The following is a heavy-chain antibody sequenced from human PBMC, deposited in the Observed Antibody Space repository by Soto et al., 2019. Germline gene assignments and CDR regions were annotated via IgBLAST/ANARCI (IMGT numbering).Heavy chain of an antibody. Sequence: SETLSLTCAVYGGSFSGYYWSWIRQPPGKGLEWIGEINHSGSTNYNPSLKSRVTISVDTSKNQFSLKLSSVTAADTAVYYCARASPFVVVVAASRYFDYWGQGTLVTVSS. D-gene: IGHD2-15*01. V-gene: IGHV4-34*01. CDR3: ARASPFVVVVAASRYFDY. CDR2: INHSGST. CDR1: GGSFSGYY. J-gene: IGHJ4*02.